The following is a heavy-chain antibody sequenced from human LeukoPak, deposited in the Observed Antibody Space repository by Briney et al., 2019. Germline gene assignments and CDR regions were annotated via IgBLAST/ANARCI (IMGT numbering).Heavy chain of an antibody. CDR1: GGSISSYY. CDR3: ARESGYYDSSGYYAY. V-gene: IGHV4-4*07. D-gene: IGHD3-22*01. CDR2: IYTSGST. J-gene: IGHJ4*02. Sequence: PSETLSLACTVSGGSISSYYWTWIRQPAGKGLEWVGRIYTSGSTNYHPSLESRVTMSVDTSKNQFSLNLSSATAADTAVYYCARESGYYDSSGYYAYWGQGTLVTVSS.